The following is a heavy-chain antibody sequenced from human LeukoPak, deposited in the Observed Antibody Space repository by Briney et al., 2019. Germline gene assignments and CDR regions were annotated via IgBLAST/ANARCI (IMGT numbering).Heavy chain of an antibody. D-gene: IGHD6-19*01. V-gene: IGHV6-1*01. J-gene: IGHJ6*02. CDR1: GDSVSSNSAA. Sequence: SQTLSLTCAISGDSVSSNSAAWNWIRRSPSRGLEWLGRTYYRSKWYNDYAVSVKSRITINPDTSKNQFSLQLNSVTPEDTAVYYCARGRSGWYLGTYYGMDVWGQGTTVTVSS. CDR3: ARGRSGWYLGTYYGMDV. CDR2: TYYRSKWYN.